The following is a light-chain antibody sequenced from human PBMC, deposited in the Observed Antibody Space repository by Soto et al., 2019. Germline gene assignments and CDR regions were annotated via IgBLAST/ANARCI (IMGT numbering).Light chain of an antibody. Sequence: DIQMTQSPSTLFASVGDRVTFACRASQSIVDWLAWYQQKPGKAPKLLIYKASNLESGVPSRFGGSGSGSEFTLTISNLQPDDFATYYCQQYKDNPWTFGQGTRVEIK. CDR3: QQYKDNPWT. CDR2: KAS. J-gene: IGKJ1*01. CDR1: QSIVDW. V-gene: IGKV1-5*03.